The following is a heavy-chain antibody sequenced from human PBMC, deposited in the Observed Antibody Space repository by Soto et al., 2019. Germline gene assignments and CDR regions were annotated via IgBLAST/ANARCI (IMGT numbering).Heavy chain of an antibody. Sequence: QVQLVQSGAEVKEPGASVKVSCKASGYSFTSYGISWVRQAPGQGLEWMGWISAHNGNTNFAQKLQGRVTMTTDTSTSTAYMELRSLGSDDTAVYYCARDRDSGPWGRFDPWGQGTLVTVSS. V-gene: IGHV1-18*01. CDR2: ISAHNGNT. CDR1: GYSFTSYG. J-gene: IGHJ5*02. D-gene: IGHD1-26*01. CDR3: ARDRDSGPWGRFDP.